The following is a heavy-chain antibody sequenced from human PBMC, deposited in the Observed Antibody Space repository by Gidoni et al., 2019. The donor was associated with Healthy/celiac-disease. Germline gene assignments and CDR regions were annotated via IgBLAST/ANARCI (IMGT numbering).Heavy chain of an antibody. CDR2: ISGSGGST. CDR1: GFTFSSYA. J-gene: IGHJ5*02. Sequence: EVQLVESGGGLVQPGGSLRLSCAASGFTFSSYAMSWVRQAPGKVLEWVAAISGSGGSTYYADSVKGRFTISRDNDKNTLYLQMNSLRAEDTAVYYCARVYYGDSSNWFDPWGQGTLFTVSS. D-gene: IGHD4-17*01. V-gene: IGHV3-23*04. CDR3: ARVYYGDSSNWFDP.